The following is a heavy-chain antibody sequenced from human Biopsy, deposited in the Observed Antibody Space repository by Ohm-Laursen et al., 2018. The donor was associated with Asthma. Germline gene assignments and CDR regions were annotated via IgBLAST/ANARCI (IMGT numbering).Heavy chain of an antibody. D-gene: IGHD1-26*01. CDR1: GFTFRNYG. V-gene: IGHV3-30*18. Sequence: SLRLSCAASGFTFRNYGMHWVRQAPGKGMDWVAGISFDGSNKNYTDTVKGRFTISRDNSRNTLHLQMNSLRAEDTAVYYCAKDVFPGWELRRGPDYWGQGTLVTVSS. CDR3: AKDVFPGWELRRGPDY. CDR2: ISFDGSNK. J-gene: IGHJ4*02.